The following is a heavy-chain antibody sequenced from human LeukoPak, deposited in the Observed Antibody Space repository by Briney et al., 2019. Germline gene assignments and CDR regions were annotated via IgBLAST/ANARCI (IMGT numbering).Heavy chain of an antibody. CDR2: MNPNSGNT. Sequence: GASVKVSCKASGYTFTSYDINWVRQATGQGLEWMGWMNPNSGNTGYAQKFQGRVTMTRNTSISTAYMELSSLRSEDTAVYYCARGPTYYYGSGSYYNYWGQGTLVTVSS. CDR3: ARGPTYYYGSGSYYNY. D-gene: IGHD3-10*01. CDR1: GYTFTSYD. J-gene: IGHJ4*02. V-gene: IGHV1-8*01.